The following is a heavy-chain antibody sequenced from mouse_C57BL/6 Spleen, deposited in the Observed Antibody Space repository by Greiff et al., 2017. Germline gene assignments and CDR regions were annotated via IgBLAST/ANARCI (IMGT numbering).Heavy chain of an antibody. CDR3: ASYGNLFWYFDV. V-gene: IGHV1-26*01. Sequence: VQLQQSGPELVKPGASVKISCKASGYTFTDYYMNWVKQSHGKSLEWIGDINPNNGGTSYNQKFKGKATLTVEQSSSTTYMELRSLTSEDSAVYYCASYGNLFWYFDVWGTGTTVTVSS. CDR1: GYTFTDYY. D-gene: IGHD2-1*01. CDR2: INPNNGGT. J-gene: IGHJ1*03.